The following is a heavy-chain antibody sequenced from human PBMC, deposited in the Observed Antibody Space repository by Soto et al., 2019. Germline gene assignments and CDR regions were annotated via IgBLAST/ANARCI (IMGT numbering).Heavy chain of an antibody. J-gene: IGHJ4*02. V-gene: IGHV1-3*05. CDR2: INAGNGNT. CDR3: ARVSGYCHSDY. CDR1: GYTFTNYA. Sequence: QVQLVQSGAEEKKPGASVKVSCKASGYTFTNYATHWVRQAPGQRLEWMGWINAGNGNTKYSQKFQGRVTITRDTSASTDYVQLSLRTSEAAAVYYWARVSGYCHSDYWGQGTLVTVSS. D-gene: IGHD5-12*01.